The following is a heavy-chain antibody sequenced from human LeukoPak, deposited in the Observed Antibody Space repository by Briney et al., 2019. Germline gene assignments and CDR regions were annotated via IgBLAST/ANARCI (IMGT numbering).Heavy chain of an antibody. CDR3: ARDTARITTPGGPDY. Sequence: GASVKVSCKASGYTVASYGISWVRQAAGQGREWMGWISAYNDKTKYAQNLQGSVTMTTDTSTSTAYMELRSLTSDDTALYYCARDTARITTPGGPDYWGQGTLVTVSS. CDR1: GYTVASYG. J-gene: IGHJ4*02. V-gene: IGHV1-18*01. D-gene: IGHD1-14*01. CDR2: ISAYNDKT.